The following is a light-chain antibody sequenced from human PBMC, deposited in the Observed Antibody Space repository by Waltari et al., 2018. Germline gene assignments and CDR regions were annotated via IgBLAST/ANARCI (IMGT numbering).Light chain of an antibody. V-gene: IGKV3-20*01. CDR2: GAS. CDR3: QQYGSSPWT. CDR1: QSVSSSY. Sequence: EIVLTQSPGTLSLSPGERATLSCRASQSVSSSYLAWYQQKPGQAPRVIIHGASNRATGIPDRVSGSGSGTDFTLTISRLEPEDFAVYYCQQYGSSPWTFGQGTKVEIK. J-gene: IGKJ1*01.